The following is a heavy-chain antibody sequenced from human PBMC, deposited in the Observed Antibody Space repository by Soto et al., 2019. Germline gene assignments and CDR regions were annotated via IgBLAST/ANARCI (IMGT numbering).Heavy chain of an antibody. Sequence: EVQLLESGGGLVQPGGSLRLSCAASGFTFSSYAMSWVRQAPGKGLEWVSAISGSGGSTYYADSVKGRFTISRENSKNTLYLQMNSLRAEDTAVYYCAKNLKWLGAFDIWGQGTMVTVSS. J-gene: IGHJ3*02. CDR3: AKNLKWLGAFDI. CDR2: ISGSGGST. CDR1: GFTFSSYA. V-gene: IGHV3-23*01. D-gene: IGHD6-19*01.